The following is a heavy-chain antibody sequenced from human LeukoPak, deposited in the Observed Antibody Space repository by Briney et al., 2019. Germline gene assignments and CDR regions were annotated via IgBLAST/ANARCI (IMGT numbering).Heavy chain of an antibody. D-gene: IGHD1-7*01. CDR3: ARDGTTVGFDY. Sequence: ASVKVSCKASGYTFTSYYMHWVRQAPGQGLEWMGIINPSDGSTSYAQKFQGRDTMTRDTSTSTVYMELSSLRSEDTAVYYCARDGTTVGFDYWGQGTLVTVSS. J-gene: IGHJ4*02. CDR1: GYTFTSYY. V-gene: IGHV1-46*01. CDR2: INPSDGST.